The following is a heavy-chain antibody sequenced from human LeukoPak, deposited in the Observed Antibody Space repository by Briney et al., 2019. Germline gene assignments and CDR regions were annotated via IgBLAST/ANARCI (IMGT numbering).Heavy chain of an antibody. J-gene: IGHJ4*02. CDR1: GFTFSMYA. CDR3: AKATPATAAFES. V-gene: IGHV3-23*01. Sequence: PGGSLRLSCAASGFTFSMYAMSWVRQAPGKGLEWVSTISSSGGSTYYAESVKGRFTISRDNSKNTLYLQMNSLRAEDTAVYYCAKATPATAAFESWGQGTLLTVSS. D-gene: IGHD6-13*01. CDR2: ISSSGGST.